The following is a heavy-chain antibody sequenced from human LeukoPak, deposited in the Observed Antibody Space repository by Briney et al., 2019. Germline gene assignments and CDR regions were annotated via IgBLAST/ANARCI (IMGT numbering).Heavy chain of an antibody. J-gene: IGHJ4*02. V-gene: IGHV4-59*12. CDR3: ARGRWGFGDRETPTNYYFDY. CDR1: GGSISSYY. CDR2: IYYSGST. Sequence: SETLSLTCTVSGGSISSYYWTWIRQPPGKGLEWIGYIYYSGSTNYNPSLKSRVTISVDTSKNQFSLKLSSVTAADTAVYYCARGRWGFGDRETPTNYYFDYWGQGTLVTVSS. D-gene: IGHD3-10*01.